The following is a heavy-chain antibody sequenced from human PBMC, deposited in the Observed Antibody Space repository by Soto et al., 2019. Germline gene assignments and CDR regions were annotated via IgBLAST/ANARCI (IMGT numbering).Heavy chain of an antibody. CDR3: ARHFDVDPSLDQYYFDL. V-gene: IGHV4-4*07. CDR2: IYASGRS. Sequence: QVQLQESGPGLVKPSETLSLTCTVSGVSITPYFWSWIRQPAGKAPEWVGHIYASGRSTYNPSLKSRVTMFVSRTQVSLRLTSVTAADTAVYDCARHFDVDPSLDQYYFDLWGRGALVTVSS. CDR1: GVSITPYF. J-gene: IGHJ2*01. D-gene: IGHD3-9*01.